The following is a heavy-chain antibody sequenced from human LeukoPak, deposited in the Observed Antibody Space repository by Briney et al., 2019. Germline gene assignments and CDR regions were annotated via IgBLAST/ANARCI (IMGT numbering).Heavy chain of an antibody. CDR3: ATEPY. CDR2: IYYSGRT. Sequence: SETLSLTCTVSGRSISSYYWSWIRQPPGKGLEWIGYIYYSGRTNYNPSLKSRVTISVDTSKNQFSLKLSSVTAADTAVYYCATEPYWGQGTLVTVSS. CDR1: GRSISSYY. V-gene: IGHV4-59*01. J-gene: IGHJ4*02.